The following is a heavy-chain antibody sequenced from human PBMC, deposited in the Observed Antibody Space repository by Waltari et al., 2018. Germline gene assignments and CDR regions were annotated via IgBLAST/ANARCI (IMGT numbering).Heavy chain of an antibody. Sequence: QVQLQESGPGLVKPSETLSLTCTVSGGSISSYSWSWIRQPPGKGLEWIGYIYYSGSTNYNPSLKSRVTISVDTSKNQFSLKLSSVTAADTAVYYCARVPHWNDEGEFDYWGQGTLVTVSS. CDR1: GGSISSYS. CDR2: IYYSGST. V-gene: IGHV4-59*01. J-gene: IGHJ4*02. CDR3: ARVPHWNDEGEFDY. D-gene: IGHD1-1*01.